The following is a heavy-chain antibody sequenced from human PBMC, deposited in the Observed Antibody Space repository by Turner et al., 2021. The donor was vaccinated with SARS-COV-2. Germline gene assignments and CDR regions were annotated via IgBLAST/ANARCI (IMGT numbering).Heavy chain of an antibody. Sequence: AQLVESGGGVVQPGRSLRLSWAASGFTFSSYDMSWLRQAPGKGLEWVSSISGSGDSTYFADSVKGRFTISRDNSKNTLYLQMNSLRAEDTAVYYCAKDEGVFSGYGNFDYWGQGTLVTVSS. CDR1: GFTFSSYD. CDR2: ISGSGDST. V-gene: IGHV3-23*04. J-gene: IGHJ4*02. CDR3: AKDEGVFSGYGNFDY. D-gene: IGHD5-12*01.